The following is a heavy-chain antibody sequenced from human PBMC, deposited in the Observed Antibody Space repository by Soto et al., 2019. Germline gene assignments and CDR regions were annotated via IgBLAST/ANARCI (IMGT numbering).Heavy chain of an antibody. D-gene: IGHD5-18*01. Sequence: PSETLSLTCAVSGGSITSAGYYWSWIRQHPGKGLEWIGYIYYTGNTYYSPSLESRVTISLDTSKNQFSLKLSSVTAADTAVYYFAREGPTGYSFCLDYWGLGTLVTVSS. CDR2: IYYTGNT. CDR3: AREGPTGYSFCLDY. V-gene: IGHV4-31*11. CDR1: GGSITSAGYY. J-gene: IGHJ4*02.